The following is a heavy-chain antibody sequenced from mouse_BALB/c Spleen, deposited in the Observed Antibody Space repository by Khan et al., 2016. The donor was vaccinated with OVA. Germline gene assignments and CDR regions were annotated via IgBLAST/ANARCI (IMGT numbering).Heavy chain of an antibody. D-gene: IGHD3-3*01. CDR3: ASTSRINY. CDR2: ISYSGST. J-gene: IGHJ2*01. CDR1: GYSITSGYG. V-gene: IGHV3-2*02. Sequence: EVQLQESGPGLVKPSQSLSLTCTVTGYSITSGYGWNWIRQFAGNKLEWMGYISYSGSTNYNPSLKSRISTTRETSKNQFFLQLNTVNTEDTATYYCASTSRINYWCLGSLLPVSS.